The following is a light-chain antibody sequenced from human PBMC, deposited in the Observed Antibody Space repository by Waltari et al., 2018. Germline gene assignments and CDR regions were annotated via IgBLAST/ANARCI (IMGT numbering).Light chain of an antibody. CDR1: SSDVGGYNY. CDR3: SSYAGSNNYVV. V-gene: IGLV2-8*01. J-gene: IGLJ2*01. CDR2: EVS. Sequence: QSALTQPPSASGSPGQSVTISCTGTSSDVGGYNYVSWYQQHPGKAPNLMIYEVSKRPSGVPDRFSGSKSGNTASLTVSALQAEDEADYYCSSYAGSNNYVVFGGGTKLTVL.